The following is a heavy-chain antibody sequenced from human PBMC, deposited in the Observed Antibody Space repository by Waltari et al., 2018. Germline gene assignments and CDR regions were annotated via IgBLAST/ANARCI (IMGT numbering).Heavy chain of an antibody. CDR2: ISDSGEKI. CDR1: GFSFRRFP. CDR3: AKLTTYFSSSGPFDY. V-gene: IGHV3-23*01. D-gene: IGHD3-10*01. Sequence: EVQLLESGGGVVQPGGSLRLSCVASGFSFRRFPMAWIRQGPGKGLGWVESISDSGEKIFYTESVKGRFSVSRENARDTLYLHMNSLRGEDTAKYFCAKLTTYFSSSGPFDYWGQGVPVTVSS. J-gene: IGHJ4*02.